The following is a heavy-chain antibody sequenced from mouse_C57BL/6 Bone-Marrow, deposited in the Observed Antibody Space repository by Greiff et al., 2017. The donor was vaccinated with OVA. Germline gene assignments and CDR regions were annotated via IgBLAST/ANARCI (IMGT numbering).Heavy chain of an antibody. J-gene: IGHJ2*01. CDR3: TDYYGLYYFDY. CDR1: GYTFTDYE. Sequence: QVQLKQSGAELVRPGASVTLSCKASGYTFTDYEMHWVKQTPVHGLEWIGAIDPETGGTAYNQKFKGKAILTADKSSSTAYMELRSLTSEDSAVYYCTDYYGLYYFDYWGQGTTLTVSS. D-gene: IGHD1-1*01. CDR2: IDPETGGT. V-gene: IGHV1-15*01.